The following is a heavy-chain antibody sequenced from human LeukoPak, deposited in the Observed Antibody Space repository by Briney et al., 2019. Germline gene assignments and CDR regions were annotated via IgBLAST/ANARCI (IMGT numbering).Heavy chain of an antibody. CDR2: ISSSSSYI. CDR1: GFTFSSYS. V-gene: IGHV3-21*01. CDR3: ASRIMITFGGVIVDDAFDI. D-gene: IGHD3-16*02. Sequence: GGSLRLSCAASGFTFSSYSMNWVRQAPEKGLEWVSSISSSSSYIYYADSVKGRFTISRDNAKNSLYLQMNSLRAEDTAVYYCASRIMITFGGVIVDDAFDIWGQGTMVTVSS. J-gene: IGHJ3*02.